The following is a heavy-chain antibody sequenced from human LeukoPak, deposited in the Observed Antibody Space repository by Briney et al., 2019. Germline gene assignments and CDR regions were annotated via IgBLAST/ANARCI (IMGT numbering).Heavy chain of an antibody. CDR3: ARLDY. J-gene: IGHJ4*02. CDR1: GGSISTSNYY. V-gene: IGHV4-39*07. CDR2: INHSGST. Sequence: SETLSLTCTVSGGSISTSNYYWGWIRQPPGKGLEWIGEINHSGSTNYNPSLKSRVTISVDTSKNQFSLKLSSVTAADTAVYYCARLDYWGQGTLVTVSS.